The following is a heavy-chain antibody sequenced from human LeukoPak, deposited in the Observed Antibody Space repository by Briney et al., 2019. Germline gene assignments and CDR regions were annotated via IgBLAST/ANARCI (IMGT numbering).Heavy chain of an antibody. CDR3: AELGITMIRGV. V-gene: IGHV3-48*04. Sequence: GGSLRLSCAASGFTFSRYGMKWVRQAPGEGLEWVSYISSSSSTIYYADSVKGRFTISRDNAKNSLYLQMNSLRAEDTAVYYCAELGITMIRGVWGKGTTVTISS. CDR2: ISSSSSTI. D-gene: IGHD3-22*01. CDR1: GFTFSRYG. J-gene: IGHJ6*04.